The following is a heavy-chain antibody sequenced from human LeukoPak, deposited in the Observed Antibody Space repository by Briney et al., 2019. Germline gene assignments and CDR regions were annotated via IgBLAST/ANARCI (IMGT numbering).Heavy chain of an antibody. Sequence: ASVKVSRKASGYTFTSYGISWVRQAPGQGLEWMGWISAYNGNTNYAQKLQGRVTMTTDTSTSTAYMELRSLRSDDTAVYYCARATVVVVAAGRFDPWGQGTLVTVSS. V-gene: IGHV1-18*01. CDR2: ISAYNGNT. D-gene: IGHD2-15*01. J-gene: IGHJ5*02. CDR3: ARATVVVVAAGRFDP. CDR1: GYTFTSYG.